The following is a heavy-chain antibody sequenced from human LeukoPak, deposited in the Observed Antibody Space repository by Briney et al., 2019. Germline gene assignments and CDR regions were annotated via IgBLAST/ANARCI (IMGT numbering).Heavy chain of an antibody. CDR1: GGSISSYY. D-gene: IGHD3-10*01. CDR3: ATARYGSFDY. CDR2: IYYSGST. J-gene: IGHJ4*02. V-gene: IGHV4-59*01. Sequence: PSETLSLTCTVSGGSISSYYWSWIRQPPGKGLEWIGYIYYSGSTNYNPSLKSRVTISVDTSKNQFSLKLSSVAAADTAVYYCATARYGSFDYWGQGTLVTVSS.